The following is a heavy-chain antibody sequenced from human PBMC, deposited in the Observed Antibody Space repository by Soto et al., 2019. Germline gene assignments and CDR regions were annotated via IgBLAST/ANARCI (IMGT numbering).Heavy chain of an antibody. J-gene: IGHJ5*02. CDR2: ISTSGGT. CDR1: GGSMSLNF. V-gene: IGHV4-4*07. Sequence: QVQLQESGPGLVKASETLSLTCTVSGGSMSLNFWSWIRQPAGKGLEWIGRISTSGGTNYNPSLKSRVTMSVDKSKNQFSLKLSSVTAADTAVYYCTRGAGPPWFDPWGQGTLVTVSS. CDR3: TRGAGPPWFDP.